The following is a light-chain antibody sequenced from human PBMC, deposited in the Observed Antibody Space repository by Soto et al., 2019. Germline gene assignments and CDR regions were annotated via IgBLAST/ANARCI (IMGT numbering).Light chain of an antibody. CDR3: QQYDSSKT. V-gene: IGKV3-20*01. Sequence: EIVLTQSPGALSLSPGERVTLSCRASQTLSRNYLAWYQQKPGQAPRLLIYGASNRATGIPDRFSGSGSGTDFTLTISRLEPEDFAVYYCQQYDSSKTFGQGTKVDIK. J-gene: IGKJ1*01. CDR1: QTLSRNY. CDR2: GAS.